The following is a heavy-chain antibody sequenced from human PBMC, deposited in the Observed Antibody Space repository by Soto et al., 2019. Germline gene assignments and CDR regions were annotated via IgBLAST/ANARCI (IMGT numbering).Heavy chain of an antibody. V-gene: IGHV3-74*01. Sequence: PGGSLRLSCAGSGFTFSSSWIHWVRQAPGEGLVWVSRINPSGSETNYADSVKGRFTVSRDNSKNTLYLQMNSLRAEDTAVYYCARDDYYDSSGYYGRHDAFDIWGQGTMVTVSS. D-gene: IGHD3-22*01. CDR1: GFTFSSSW. CDR3: ARDDYYDSSGYYGRHDAFDI. CDR2: INPSGSET. J-gene: IGHJ3*02.